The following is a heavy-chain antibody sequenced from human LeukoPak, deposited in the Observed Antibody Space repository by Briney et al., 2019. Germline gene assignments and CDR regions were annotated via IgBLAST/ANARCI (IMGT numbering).Heavy chain of an antibody. CDR3: ARDGGGNSGTYHHSFDI. CDR1: GXXFXXXN. J-gene: IGHJ3*02. D-gene: IGHD1-26*01. Sequence: GGSLRLSCAASGXXFXXXNXXXXXXGPGXXLXXXXXIXTXXSXIYYADSVKXRFTISRDNAKSSLYLQMDSLRDEDTAVYYCARDGGGNSGTYHHSFDIWGQGTMVTVSS. V-gene: IGHV3-48*02. CDR2: IXTXXSXI.